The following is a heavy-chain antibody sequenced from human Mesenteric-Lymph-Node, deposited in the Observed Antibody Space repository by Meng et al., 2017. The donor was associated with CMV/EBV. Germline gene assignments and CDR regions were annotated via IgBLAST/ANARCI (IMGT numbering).Heavy chain of an antibody. CDR2: INNDGSST. Sequence: CAASKIPFSGYWMHWVRQAPGKGLVWVSRINNDGSSTVYADSVKGRFTISRDNAKNTLYLQMNSLRAEDTAVYYCARDMGIVGANDYWGRGTLVTVSS. CDR1: KIPFSGYW. CDR3: ARDMGIVGANDY. J-gene: IGHJ4*02. D-gene: IGHD1-26*01. V-gene: IGHV3-74*01.